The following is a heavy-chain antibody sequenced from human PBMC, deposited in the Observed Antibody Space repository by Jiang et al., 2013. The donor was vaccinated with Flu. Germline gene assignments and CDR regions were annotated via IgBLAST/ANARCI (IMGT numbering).Heavy chain of an antibody. D-gene: IGHD6-19*01. CDR3: AREESAGGWYYYGMDV. CDR1: GFTVSSNY. CDR2: IYSGGST. Sequence: VQLVESGGGLVQPGGSLRLSCAASGFTVSSNYMSWVRQAPGKGLEWVSVIYSGGSTYYADSVKGRFTISRDNSKNTLYLQMNSLRAEDTAVYYCAREESAGGWYYYGMDVWGKGTTVTVSS. J-gene: IGHJ6*04. V-gene: IGHV3-53*01.